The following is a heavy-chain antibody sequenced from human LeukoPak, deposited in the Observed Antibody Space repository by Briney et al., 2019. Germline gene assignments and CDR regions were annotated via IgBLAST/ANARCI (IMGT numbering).Heavy chain of an antibody. D-gene: IGHD1-26*01. J-gene: IGHJ5*02. CDR1: GYTFTSYG. V-gene: IGHV1-18*01. Sequence: ASVKVSCKASGYTFTSYGISWVRQAPGQGLEWMGWISAYNGNTNYAQKLQSRVTMTTDTSTSTAYMELRSLRSDDTAVYYCARFFPQKWELPGKWFAPWGQGTLVTVSS. CDR2: ISAYNGNT. CDR3: ARFFPQKWELPGKWFAP.